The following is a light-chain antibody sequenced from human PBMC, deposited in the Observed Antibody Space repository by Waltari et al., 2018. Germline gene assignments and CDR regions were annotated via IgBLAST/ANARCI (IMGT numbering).Light chain of an antibody. CDR3: QQRRDWPIT. CDR1: QSISTD. V-gene: IGKV3-11*01. J-gene: IGKJ5*01. Sequence: EIVLTQSPAALSLSPGEGATLSCRASQSISTDLAWYQQKPGQAPRLLIVDSSNRATGIPARFSGSGSGTDFTLTISNLEPEDFAVYYCQQRRDWPITFGQGTRL. CDR2: DSS.